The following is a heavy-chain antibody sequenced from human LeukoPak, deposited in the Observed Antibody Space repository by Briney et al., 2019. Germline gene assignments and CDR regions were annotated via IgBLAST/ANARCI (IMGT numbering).Heavy chain of an antibody. CDR2: IRSSSTYI. CDR3: ARDAGNSSGWNDFDY. J-gene: IGHJ4*02. Sequence: GGSLRLSCAPSGFTFSRHWMSWVRQAPGKGLEWVSSIRSSSTYIYFADSVKGRFTISRDNAQNSLYLQMNSLRAEDTAVYYCARDAGNSSGWNDFDYWGQGTLVTVSS. CDR1: GFTFSRHW. V-gene: IGHV3-21*01. D-gene: IGHD6-19*01.